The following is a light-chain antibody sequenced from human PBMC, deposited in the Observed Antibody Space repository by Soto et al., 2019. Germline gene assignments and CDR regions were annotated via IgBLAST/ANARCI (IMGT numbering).Light chain of an antibody. Sequence: QSALIQPRSVSGSPGQSVTISCTGTSSDVGAYKFVSWYQQHPGKAPKVMIYDVTKRPSGVPDRFSGSKSGNTASLTISGLQAEDEADYYCCSYAGSYTWVFGGGTKVTVL. J-gene: IGLJ3*02. V-gene: IGLV2-11*01. CDR3: CSYAGSYTWV. CDR1: SSDVGAYKF. CDR2: DVT.